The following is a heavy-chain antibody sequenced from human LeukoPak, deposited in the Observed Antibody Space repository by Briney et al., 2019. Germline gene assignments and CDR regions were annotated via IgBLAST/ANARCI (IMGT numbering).Heavy chain of an antibody. Sequence: SETLSLTCVVSGYFISSGYYWGWIRQPPGNGLEWIGSINHSGSNYYKTSLKSRVTISVDTSKNQFSLRLSSVTAADTAVYYCARSTIFGVVMYLDYWGQGTLVTVSS. D-gene: IGHD3-3*01. CDR2: INHSGSN. V-gene: IGHV4-38-2*01. CDR3: ARSTIFGVVMYLDY. J-gene: IGHJ4*02. CDR1: GYFISSGYY.